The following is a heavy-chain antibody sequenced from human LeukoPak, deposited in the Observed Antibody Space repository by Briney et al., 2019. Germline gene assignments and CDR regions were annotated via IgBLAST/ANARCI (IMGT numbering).Heavy chain of an antibody. V-gene: IGHV4-34*01. CDR2: INHSGST. Sequence: SETLSLTCAVYGGSFSGYYWSWIRQPPGKGLEWTGEINHSGSTNYNPSLKSRVTISVDTSKNQFTLKLSSVTAADTAVYYCARAQHGYSGYDSLGYYYYYYMDVWGKGTTVTVSS. CDR1: GGSFSGYY. CDR3: ARAQHGYSGYDSLGYYYYYYMDV. J-gene: IGHJ6*03. D-gene: IGHD5-12*01.